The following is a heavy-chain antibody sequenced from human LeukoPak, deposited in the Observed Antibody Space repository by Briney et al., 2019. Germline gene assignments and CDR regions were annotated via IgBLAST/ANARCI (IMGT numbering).Heavy chain of an antibody. Sequence: GGSLRLSCAASGFTFSSYEMNWVRQAPGKGLEWVSYISSSGSTIYYADSVKGRFTISRDNAKNSLYLQMNSLRAEDTAVYYCARAELVVVPLNYYYYMDVWGKGTTVTISS. CDR1: GFTFSSYE. CDR2: ISSSGSTI. V-gene: IGHV3-48*03. J-gene: IGHJ6*03. D-gene: IGHD2-2*01. CDR3: ARAELVVVPLNYYYYMDV.